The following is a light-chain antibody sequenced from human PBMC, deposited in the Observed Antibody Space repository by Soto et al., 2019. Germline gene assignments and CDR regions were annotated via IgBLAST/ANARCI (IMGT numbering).Light chain of an antibody. J-gene: IGLJ1*01. CDR3: SSYTTSNTRQIV. CDR1: SSDVGGYNY. V-gene: IGLV2-14*03. Sequence: QSALTQPASVSGSPGQSITISCTGTSSDVGGYNYVSWYQHHPGKAPKLIIYDVSNRPSGVSNRFSGSKSCNTASLTISGLQPEDEADYYCSSYTTSNTRQIVFGTGTKVTVL. CDR2: DVS.